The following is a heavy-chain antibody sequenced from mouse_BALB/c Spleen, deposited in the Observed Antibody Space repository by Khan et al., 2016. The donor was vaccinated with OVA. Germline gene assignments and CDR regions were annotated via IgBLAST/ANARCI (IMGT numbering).Heavy chain of an antibody. D-gene: IGHD2-4*01. CDR3: ARQPYYHYNIMDY. CDR2: IWSDGST. J-gene: IGHJ4*01. V-gene: IGHV2-6-1*01. CDR1: GFSLTNYG. Sequence: QVQLQQSGPGLVAPSQSLSITCTISGFSLTNYGVHWVRQPPGKGLEWLVVIWSDGSTTYNSALKSRLTISKDNSKSQVFLKVNSLQTDDTAMYFCARQPYYHYNIMDYWGQGTSGTGSS.